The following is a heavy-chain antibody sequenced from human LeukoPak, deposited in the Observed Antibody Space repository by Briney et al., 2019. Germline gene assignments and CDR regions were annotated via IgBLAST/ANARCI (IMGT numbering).Heavy chain of an antibody. CDR1: GFTFDDYA. CDR2: IGWNSGSI. Sequence: GRSLRLSCAASGFTFDDYAMHWVRQAPGKGLEWVSGIGWNSGSIGYADSVKGRFTISRDNAKNSLYLQMNSLRAEDTALYYCAKAMPQDSSGYYYLSGIDYWGQGTLVTVSS. V-gene: IGHV3-9*01. CDR3: AKAMPQDSSGYYYLSGIDY. J-gene: IGHJ4*02. D-gene: IGHD3-22*01.